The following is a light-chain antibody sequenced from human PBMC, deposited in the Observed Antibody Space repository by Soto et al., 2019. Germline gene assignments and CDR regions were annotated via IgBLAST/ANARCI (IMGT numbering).Light chain of an antibody. Sequence: DIQMTQSPSSLSASAGDRVTITCRASQSIRSYLNWYQQKPGQVPKLLIYAASRLPSGVPSRFSGSGSGTDFTLTISRLQPEDFATYYCQQSYSTPPLFSFGPGTKVDIQ. CDR2: AAS. CDR3: QQSYSTPPLFS. V-gene: IGKV1-39*01. CDR1: QSIRSY. J-gene: IGKJ3*01.